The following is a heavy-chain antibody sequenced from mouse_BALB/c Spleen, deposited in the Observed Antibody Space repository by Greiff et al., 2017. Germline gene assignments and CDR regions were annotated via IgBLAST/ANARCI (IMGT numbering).Heavy chain of an antibody. CDR3: ARHNGSDYFDY. Sequence: EVKVEESGGGLVQPGGSLKLSCAASGFTFSSYTMSWVRQTPEKRLEWVAYISNGGGSTYYPDTVKGRFTISRDNAKNTLYLQMSSLKSEDTAMYYCARHNGSDYFDYWGQGTTLTVSA. D-gene: IGHD1-1*01. CDR2: ISNGGGST. V-gene: IGHV5-12-2*01. J-gene: IGHJ2*01. CDR1: GFTFSSYT.